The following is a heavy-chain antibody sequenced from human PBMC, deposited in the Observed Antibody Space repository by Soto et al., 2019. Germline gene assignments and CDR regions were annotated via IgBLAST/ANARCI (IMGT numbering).Heavy chain of an antibody. Sequence: DVHLLESGGGLVQPGGSLRLSCAASGFSFSSYAMVWVRQAPGKGLEWVAVISARGGSSYFADTVKGRFTLSRDNSKNVLSLELNSLRAEYTAIYFCAKGAIEYSASVDNWGQGAVVGVSS. V-gene: IGHV3-23*01. CDR2: ISARGGSS. CDR3: AKGAIEYSASVDN. CDR1: GFSFSSYA. D-gene: IGHD5-12*01. J-gene: IGHJ4*02.